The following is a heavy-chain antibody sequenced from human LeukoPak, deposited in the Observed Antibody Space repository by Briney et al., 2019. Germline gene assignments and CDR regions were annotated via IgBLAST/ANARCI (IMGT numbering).Heavy chain of an antibody. V-gene: IGHV4-4*07. CDR2: IYTSGST. Sequence: SETLSLTXSVSGGSISSYYWSWIRQPAGKGLEWIGRIYTSGSTNYNPSLKSRVTMSVDTSKNQFSLKLSSVTAADTAVYYCAGVPAAIHDYYYYMDVWGKGTTVTVSS. CDR1: GGSISSYY. J-gene: IGHJ6*03. CDR3: AGVPAAIHDYYYYMDV. D-gene: IGHD2-2*02.